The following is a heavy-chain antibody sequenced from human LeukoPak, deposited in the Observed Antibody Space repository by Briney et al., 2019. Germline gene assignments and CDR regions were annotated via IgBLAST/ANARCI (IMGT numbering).Heavy chain of an antibody. Sequence: QPGGSLRLSCAASGFIFSSYAMSWVRQAPRKGLEWVSGISGSADITDYADSVKGRFTISRDNSKNTLYLQMNSLRAEDTAVYYCAKDLYYFGSGSHDYWGQGTLVTVSS. CDR2: ISGSADIT. V-gene: IGHV3-23*01. J-gene: IGHJ4*02. CDR1: GFIFSSYA. D-gene: IGHD3-10*01. CDR3: AKDLYYFGSGSHDY.